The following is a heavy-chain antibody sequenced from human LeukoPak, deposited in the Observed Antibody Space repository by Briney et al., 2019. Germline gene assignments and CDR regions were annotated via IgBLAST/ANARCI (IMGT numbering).Heavy chain of an antibody. Sequence: GGSLRLSCAASKFTFSNYAMNWVRQAPGKGLEWVSAISNSGGSTYYADSVKGRFTISRDNSKNTPYLQMNSLRAEDTAVYYCAKDRVYGMDVWGQGTTVTVSS. CDR3: AKDRVYGMDV. D-gene: IGHD3-10*01. CDR2: ISNSGGST. J-gene: IGHJ6*02. V-gene: IGHV3-23*01. CDR1: KFTFSNYA.